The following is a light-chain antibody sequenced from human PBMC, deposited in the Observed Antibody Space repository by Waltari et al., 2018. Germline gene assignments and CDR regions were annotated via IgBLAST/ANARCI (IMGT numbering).Light chain of an antibody. Sequence: DIVMTQSPDSLAVSLGERATIDCKSSQSVLSSSNNKNYLAWYQQKTRQPPKLLISWASTRESGVPDRFSGSGSGTDFTLTISSLQAEDVAVYYCQQYYSTPLTFGGGTKVEIK. CDR1: QSVLSSSNNKNY. J-gene: IGKJ4*01. CDR3: QQYYSTPLT. CDR2: WAS. V-gene: IGKV4-1*01.